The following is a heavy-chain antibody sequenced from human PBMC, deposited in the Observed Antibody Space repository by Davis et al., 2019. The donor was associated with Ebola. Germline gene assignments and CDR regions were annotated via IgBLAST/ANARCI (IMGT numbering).Heavy chain of an antibody. CDR2: VSDNGGNT. Sequence: GESLKISCSASGFTFTSHAIYWVRQAPGKGLEWVSSVSDNGGNTYYADSGKGRFTISRDNSKNTLYLQMNSLRAEDTAVYYCARDSDYDSSGYLITHFDYWGQGTLVTVSS. CDR3: ARDSDYDSSGYLITHFDY. D-gene: IGHD3-22*01. CDR1: GFTFTSHA. V-gene: IGHV3-23*01. J-gene: IGHJ4*02.